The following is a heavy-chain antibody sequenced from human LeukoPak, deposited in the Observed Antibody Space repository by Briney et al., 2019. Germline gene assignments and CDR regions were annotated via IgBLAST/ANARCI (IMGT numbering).Heavy chain of an antibody. CDR3: ARGRRKGSGSYLAAFDI. CDR2: INPNSGGT. V-gene: IGHV1-2*02. Sequence: ASVKVSCKASGYTFTGYYMHWVRQAPGQGLEWMGWINPNSGGTNYAQKFQGRVTMTRDTSISTAYMELSRLRSDDTAVYYCARGRRKGSGSYLAAFDICGQGTMVTVSS. J-gene: IGHJ3*02. D-gene: IGHD3-10*01. CDR1: GYTFTGYY.